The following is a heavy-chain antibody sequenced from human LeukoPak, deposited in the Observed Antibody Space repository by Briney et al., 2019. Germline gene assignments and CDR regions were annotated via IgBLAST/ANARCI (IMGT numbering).Heavy chain of an antibody. V-gene: IGHV3-33*01. D-gene: IGHD3-10*01. CDR2: IWYDGSNK. CDR1: GFTFSSYG. Sequence: GGSLRLSCAASGFTFSSYGMHWVRQAPGKGLEWVAVIWYDGSNKYYADSVKGRFTIDRDNSKNTLYLQMNSLRAEDTAVYYCARGGGSGSPTMAYWGQGTLVTVSS. J-gene: IGHJ4*02. CDR3: ARGGGSGSPTMAY.